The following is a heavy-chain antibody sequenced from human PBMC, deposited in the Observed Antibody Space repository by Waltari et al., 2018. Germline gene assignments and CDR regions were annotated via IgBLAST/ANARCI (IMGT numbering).Heavy chain of an antibody. CDR2: FYAGGGT. J-gene: IGHJ6*03. CDR1: SDSISTYY. D-gene: IGHD3-22*01. V-gene: IGHV4-4*07. Sequence: QVQLQESGPGLVEPSETLSLTCTVSSDSISTYYWTWIRQSAGKGLEWLGRFYAGGGTKYNPSLNSRVPMSVDTSKNQFSLKLTSVTAADSAVYYCARGTYCYDTSGYSDGNPYYIDVWGKGTSVTV. CDR3: ARGTYCYDTSGYSDGNPYYIDV.